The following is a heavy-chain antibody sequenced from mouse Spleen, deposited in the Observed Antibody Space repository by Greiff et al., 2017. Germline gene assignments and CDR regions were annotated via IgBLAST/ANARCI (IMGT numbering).Heavy chain of an antibody. Sequence: EVQLVESGGGLVQSGRSLRLSCAPSGFTFSDFYMEWVRQAPGKGLEWIAASRNKANDYTTEYSASVKGRFIVSRDTSQSILYLQMNALRAEDTAIYYCAREKPRVFDYWGQGTTLTVSS. J-gene: IGHJ2*01. CDR2: SRNKANDYTT. CDR3: AREKPRVFDY. CDR1: GFTFSDFY. V-gene: IGHV7-1*01.